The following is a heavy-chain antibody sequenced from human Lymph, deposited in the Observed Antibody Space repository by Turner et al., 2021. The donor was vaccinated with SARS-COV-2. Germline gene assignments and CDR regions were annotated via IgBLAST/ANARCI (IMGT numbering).Heavy chain of an antibody. D-gene: IGHD2-15*01. CDR1: GGSLCSSNW. Sequence: QVQLQASGPGLVNPSGIMSLACSVSGGSLCSSNWWNWVRQPSGKALEWVGEIYHNGNSDDNPSLKNRVTISVDNSKNQFSLKLSSMTAADTAVDYCANKYCSGGSWSYFDDWGQGTLVTVSS. J-gene: IGHJ4*02. CDR3: ANKYCSGGSWSYFDD. CDR2: IYHNGNS. V-gene: IGHV4-4*02.